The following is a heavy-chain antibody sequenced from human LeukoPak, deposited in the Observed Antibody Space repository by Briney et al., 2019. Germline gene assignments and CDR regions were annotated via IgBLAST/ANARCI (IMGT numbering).Heavy chain of an antibody. CDR1: GGSISSGSYY. V-gene: IGHV4-61*01. CDR2: IYYSGST. D-gene: IGHD3-22*01. Sequence: SETLSLTCTVSGGSISSGSYYWSWIRQPPGKGLEWIGYIYYSGSTNYNPSLKSRVTISVDTSKNQFSLKLSSVTAADTAVYYCARGLRYYDSSGYSYYYYYYMDVWGKGTTVTISS. J-gene: IGHJ6*03. CDR3: ARGLRYYDSSGYSYYYYYYMDV.